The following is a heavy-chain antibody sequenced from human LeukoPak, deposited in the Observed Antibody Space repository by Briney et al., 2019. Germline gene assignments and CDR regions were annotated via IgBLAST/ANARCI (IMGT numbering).Heavy chain of an antibody. CDR3: AIQPWGSGNNWYFDL. CDR2: ISPNSGGT. J-gene: IGHJ2*01. Sequence: ASVKVSCKASGYTFTAYYIHWVRQAPGQGLERMGWISPNSGGTDYAQKFKGRVTMTRDTSISTTYVELSSLTSDDTAVYYCAIQPWGSGNNWYFDLWGRGTLVTVSS. D-gene: IGHD7-27*01. CDR1: GYTFTAYY. V-gene: IGHV1-2*02.